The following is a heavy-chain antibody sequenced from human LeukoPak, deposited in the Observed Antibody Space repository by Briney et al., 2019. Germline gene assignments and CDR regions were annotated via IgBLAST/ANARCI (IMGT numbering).Heavy chain of an antibody. J-gene: IGHJ3*01. V-gene: IGHV3-23*01. D-gene: IGHD3-3*02. CDR3: ARGIEFST. CDR1: GFTFSDSA. CDR2: INFSGGNT. Sequence: GGSLRLSCAASGFTFSDSAMNWVRQAPGKGLEWLSLINFSGGNTYYADSMKGRFTISRDNSKDTLYLQMNSLRAEDTAIYYCARGIEFSTWGLGTMVTVSS.